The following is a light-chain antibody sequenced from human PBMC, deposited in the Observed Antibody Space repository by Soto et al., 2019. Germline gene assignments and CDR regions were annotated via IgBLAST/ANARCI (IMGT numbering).Light chain of an antibody. J-gene: IGKJ1*01. CDR2: AAS. Sequence: IQVTQSPSSLSASVGDSVTITCRASQSISSYLNWYQQKPGKAPKLLIYAASSLQSGVPSRFSGSGSGTDFTLTISSLQPEDFATYYCQQSYSTPQTFGQGTKVDIK. V-gene: IGKV1-39*01. CDR1: QSISSY. CDR3: QQSYSTPQT.